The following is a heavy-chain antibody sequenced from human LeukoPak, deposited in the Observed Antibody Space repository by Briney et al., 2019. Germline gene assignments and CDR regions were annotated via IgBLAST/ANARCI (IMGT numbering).Heavy chain of an antibody. CDR1: GFTFSDYY. J-gene: IGHJ4*02. D-gene: IGHD4-17*01. V-gene: IGHV3-11*06. Sequence: GGSLRLSCAASGFTFSDYYMSWIRQAPGKGLKWVSYISSSSSYTNYADSVKGRFTISRDNAKNSLYLQMNSLRAEDTAVYYCARDVGSLNYGDYVSDYWGQGTLVTVSS. CDR2: ISSSSSYT. CDR3: ARDVGSLNYGDYVSDY.